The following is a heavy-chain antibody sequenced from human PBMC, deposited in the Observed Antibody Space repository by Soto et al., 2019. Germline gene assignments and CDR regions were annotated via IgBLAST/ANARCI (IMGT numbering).Heavy chain of an antibody. D-gene: IGHD3-22*01. J-gene: IGHJ4*02. CDR2: IYSDGST. CDR3: ARDYYKYYDSSGYYRSPDY. Sequence: PGGSLRLSCAASGFTVSSNYMSWVRQAPGKGLEWVSVIYSDGSTYYADSVKGRFTISRDNSRNTLFLQMNSLRAEDTAVYYCARDYYKYYDSSGYYRSPDYWGQGTLVTVSS. CDR1: GFTVSSNY. V-gene: IGHV3-53*05.